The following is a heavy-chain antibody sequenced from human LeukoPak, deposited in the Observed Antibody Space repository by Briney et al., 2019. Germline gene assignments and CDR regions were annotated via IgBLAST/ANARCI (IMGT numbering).Heavy chain of an antibody. CDR3: ARESDSSGHSDWFDP. J-gene: IGHJ5*02. Sequence: ASVKVSCKASGYTFTSYCMHWVRQAPGQGLEWMGIINPSGGSTSYAQKFQGRVTMTRDTSTSTVYMELSSLRSEDTAVYYCARESDSSGHSDWFDPWGQGTLVTVSS. CDR1: GYTFTSYC. V-gene: IGHV1-46*01. CDR2: INPSGGST. D-gene: IGHD3-22*01.